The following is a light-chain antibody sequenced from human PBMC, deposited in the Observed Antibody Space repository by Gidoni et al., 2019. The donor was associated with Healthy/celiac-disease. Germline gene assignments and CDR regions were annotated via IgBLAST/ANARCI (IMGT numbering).Light chain of an antibody. J-gene: IGKJ1*01. V-gene: IGKV3-11*01. Sequence: IVLTQSPATLSLSPGERATLSCRASQRVSSYLAWYQQKPGQAPRLLIYDASNRATGSPARFSGSGSGTDFTLTISSREPEDFAVDYCQQRSNWPPWTFGQGTKVEIK. CDR3: QQRSNWPPWT. CDR2: DAS. CDR1: QRVSSY.